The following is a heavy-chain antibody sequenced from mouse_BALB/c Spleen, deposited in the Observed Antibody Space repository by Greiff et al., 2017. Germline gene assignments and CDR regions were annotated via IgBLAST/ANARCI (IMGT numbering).Heavy chain of an antibody. CDR2: SSNKANDYTT. Sequence: EVKVVESGGGLVQPGGSLRLSCATSGFTFSDFYMEWVRQPPGKRLEWIAASSNKANDYTTEYSASVNGRFIVSRDTSQSILYLQMNALRAEDTASYYCARDAWYYYAMDYWGQGASVTVSS. V-gene: IGHV7-1*02. CDR1: GFTFSDFY. CDR3: ARDAWYYYAMDY. J-gene: IGHJ4*01.